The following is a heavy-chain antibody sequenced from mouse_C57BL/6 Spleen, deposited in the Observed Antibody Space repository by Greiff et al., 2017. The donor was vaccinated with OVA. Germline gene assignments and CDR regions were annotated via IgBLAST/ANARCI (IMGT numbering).Heavy chain of an antibody. V-gene: IGHV5-9-1*02. CDR3: TRDRGGYAMDY. CDR2: ISSGGDYS. Sequence: EVQRVESGEGLVKPGGSLKLSCAASGFTFSSYAMSWVRQTPEQRLEWVAYISSGGDYSYYADNVKGRFTISRDNARNTLYLQMRSLKSEDTALYYSTRDRGGYAMDYWGQGTSVTVSS. J-gene: IGHJ4*01. D-gene: IGHD2-14*01. CDR1: GFTFSSYA.